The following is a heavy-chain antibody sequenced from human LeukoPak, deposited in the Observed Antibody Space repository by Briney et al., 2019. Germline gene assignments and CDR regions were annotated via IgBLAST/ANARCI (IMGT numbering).Heavy chain of an antibody. CDR1: GGSISSTNW. J-gene: IGHJ5*02. CDR2: IYNSGST. CDR3: ANGAYDSRAFDP. D-gene: IGHD3-22*01. Sequence: PSGTLSLTCAVSGGSISSTNWWSWVRQPPGKGLEWIGEIYNSGSTNYNPSLKSRVTISGDKSKNQFSLKLRSVTAADTAVYYCANGAYDSRAFDPWGQGTLVTVSS. V-gene: IGHV4-4*02.